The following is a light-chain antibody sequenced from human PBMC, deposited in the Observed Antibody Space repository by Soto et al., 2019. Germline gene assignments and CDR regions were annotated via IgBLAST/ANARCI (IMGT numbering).Light chain of an antibody. CDR1: QSVNNNY. CDR2: GAS. CDR3: QQYATFPRT. J-gene: IGKJ1*01. Sequence: ENVLTQSPGTLSLSPGEEATLSCRASQSVNNNYLAWYQQIPGQPPRLLIYGASSRATGIPDRFSGRGSGTEFTLTISRLEPEDFSVFYCQQYATFPRTFGQGTKVEIK. V-gene: IGKV3-20*01.